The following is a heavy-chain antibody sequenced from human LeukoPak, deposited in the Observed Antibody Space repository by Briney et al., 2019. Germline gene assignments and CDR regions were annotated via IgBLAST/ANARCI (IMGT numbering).Heavy chain of an antibody. D-gene: IGHD2-21*02. CDR2: ISGNARST. V-gene: IGHV3-43*02. J-gene: IGHJ4*02. Sequence: GGSLRLSCSASGFTFTDFAMHWVRQAPGRGLEYVSVISGNARSTNYADSVKGRFTISRDNSKNSLHLQMNSLRTEDTALYYCAKDKFCSGADCYSPFDYWGQGTLVTVSS. CDR1: GFTFTDFA. CDR3: AKDKFCSGADCYSPFDY.